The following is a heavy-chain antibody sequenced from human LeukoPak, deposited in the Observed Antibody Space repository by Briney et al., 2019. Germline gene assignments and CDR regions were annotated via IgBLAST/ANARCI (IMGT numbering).Heavy chain of an antibody. CDR2: IRYDGSNK. CDR3: AKDRIVASYYFYYMDV. V-gene: IGHV3-30*02. CDR1: GFTFSSYG. Sequence: PGGSLRLSCAASGFTFSSYGMHWVRQAPGKGLEWVAFIRYDGSNKYYADSVKGRFTISRDNSKNTLYLQMHSLRAEDTAVYYCAKDRIVASYYFYYMDVWGKGTTVTVSS. D-gene: IGHD6-13*01. J-gene: IGHJ6*03.